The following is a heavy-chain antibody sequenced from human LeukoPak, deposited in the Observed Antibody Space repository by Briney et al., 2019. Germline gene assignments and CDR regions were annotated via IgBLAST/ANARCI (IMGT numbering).Heavy chain of an antibody. V-gene: IGHV3-30-3*01. CDR1: GLTFSSYA. Sequence: VGSLRLSCAASGLTFSSYAMHWVRQAPGKGLEWVAVISYDGSNKYYADSVKGRFTISRDNSKNTLYLQMNSLRAEDTAVYYCARGPDYSSGYYDWGQGTLVTVSS. CDR3: ARGPDYSSGYYD. J-gene: IGHJ4*02. CDR2: ISYDGSNK. D-gene: IGHD3-22*01.